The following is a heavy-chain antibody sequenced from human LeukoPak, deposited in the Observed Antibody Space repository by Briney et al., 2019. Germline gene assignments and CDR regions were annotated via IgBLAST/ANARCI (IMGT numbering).Heavy chain of an antibody. CDR2: IIPIFGTA. V-gene: IGHV1-69*05. Sequence: SVKVSCKASGGTFSSYAISWVRQAPGQGLEWMGGIIPIFGTAHYAQKFQGRVTMTRNTSISTAFMELSSLRSEDTAVYYCAREGIYGSGSYAFDIWGQGTMVTVSS. CDR3: AREGIYGSGSYAFDI. D-gene: IGHD3-10*01. J-gene: IGHJ3*02. CDR1: GGTFSSYA.